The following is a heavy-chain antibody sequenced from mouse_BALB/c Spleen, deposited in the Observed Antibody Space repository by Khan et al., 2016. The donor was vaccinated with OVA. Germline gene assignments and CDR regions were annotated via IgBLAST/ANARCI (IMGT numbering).Heavy chain of an antibody. J-gene: IGHJ4*01. D-gene: IGHD2-14*01. V-gene: IGHV2-6-4*01. Sequence: QVQLKQSGPGLVAPSQSLSITCNVSGFFLSRYSIHWVRQPPGKGLEWLGMIWGGGGTDYNSNLKSRLSISKDNSKSQIFLKMNSLQTDDSAMYYCARTYYRSDGYYAMDYWGQGTSVTVSS. CDR1: GFFLSRYS. CDR3: ARTYYRSDGYYAMDY. CDR2: IWGGGGT.